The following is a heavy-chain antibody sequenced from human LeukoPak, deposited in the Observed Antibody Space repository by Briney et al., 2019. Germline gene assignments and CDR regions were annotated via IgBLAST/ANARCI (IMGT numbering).Heavy chain of an antibody. D-gene: IGHD6-13*01. CDR3: ARCGSSWFNFDY. Sequence: PSETLSLTCTVSGGSISSCGYYWSWIRQHPGKGLEWIGYIYYSGSTYYNPSLKSRVTISVDTSKNQFSLKLSSVTAADTAVYYCARCGSSWFNFDYWGQGTLVTVSS. J-gene: IGHJ4*02. V-gene: IGHV4-31*03. CDR2: IYYSGST. CDR1: GGSISSCGYY.